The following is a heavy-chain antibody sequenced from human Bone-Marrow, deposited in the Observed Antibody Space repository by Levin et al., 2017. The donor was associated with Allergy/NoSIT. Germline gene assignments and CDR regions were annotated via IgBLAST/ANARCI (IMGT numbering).Heavy chain of an antibody. CDR1: GASMSTLAYY. D-gene: IGHD4-17*01. CDR3: ARMGRLREFGS. V-gene: IGHV4-31*03. CDR2: IYYSGDT. J-gene: IGHJ5*02. Sequence: SETLSLTCSVSGASMSTLAYYWTWIRQVPGQGLEWIGYIYYSGDTGYNPSLKSRSILSLDTSKSQVSLRLNSVTAADSAVYLCARMGRLREFGSWGRGTLVIVSS.